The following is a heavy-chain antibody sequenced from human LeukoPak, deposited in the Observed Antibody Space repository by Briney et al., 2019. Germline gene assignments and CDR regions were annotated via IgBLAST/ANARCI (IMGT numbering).Heavy chain of an antibody. J-gene: IGHJ4*02. V-gene: IGHV3-30*04. Sequence: GGSLRLSCAASGFTFSSYAMHWVRQAPGKGLEWVAVISYDGSNKYYADSVKGRFTISRDNPKNTLYLQMNSLRAVDTAVYYCAREGDCSSTSCSPFDYWGQGTLVTVSS. CDR3: AREGDCSSTSCSPFDY. CDR2: ISYDGSNK. D-gene: IGHD2-2*01. CDR1: GFTFSSYA.